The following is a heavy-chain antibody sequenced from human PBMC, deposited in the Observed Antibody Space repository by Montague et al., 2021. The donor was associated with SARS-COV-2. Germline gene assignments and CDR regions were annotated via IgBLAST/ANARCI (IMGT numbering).Heavy chain of an antibody. D-gene: IGHD3-22*01. J-gene: IGHJ4*02. CDR2: INHRGST. V-gene: IGHV4-34*01. CDR1: DGSFSDYS. Sequence: SETLSLTCAVYDGSFSDYSWTWIRQPPGKGLEWIGEINHRGSTNYNPSLKSRVTISVDTSKNQFSLKVTSVTAADTAVYYCARGRQHINMVVVVVAGGEYCFDXWGQGTLVAVSS. CDR3: ARGRQHINMVVVVVAGGEYCFDX.